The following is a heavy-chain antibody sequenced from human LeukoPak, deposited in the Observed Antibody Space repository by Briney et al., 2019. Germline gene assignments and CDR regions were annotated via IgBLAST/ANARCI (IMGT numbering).Heavy chain of an antibody. J-gene: IGHJ4*02. D-gene: IGHD6-19*01. CDR2: INPSDGST. CDR1: AYPFTTYY. V-gene: IGHV1-46*01. Sequence: ASVKVSCKTSAYPFTTYYMHWVRQAPGQGLEWMGVINPSDGSTSYAQKSRGRLTMTRDTSTGTLYMDLSSLIFEDTAVYFCTRDSSRGWFSVDHWGQGTLVTVSS. CDR3: TRDSSRGWFSVDH.